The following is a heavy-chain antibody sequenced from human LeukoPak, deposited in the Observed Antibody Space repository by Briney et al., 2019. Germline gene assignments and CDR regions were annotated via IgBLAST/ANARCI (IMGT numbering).Heavy chain of an antibody. Sequence: SETLSLTCAVYGGSFSGYYWSWIRQPPGKGLEWIGEINHSGSTNYNPSLKSRVTISVDTSKNQFSLKLSSVTAADTAIYYCARDYLEGFDYWGQGTLVTVSS. V-gene: IGHV4-34*01. J-gene: IGHJ4*02. CDR1: GGSFSGYY. D-gene: IGHD3-10*01. CDR3: ARDYLEGFDY. CDR2: INHSGST.